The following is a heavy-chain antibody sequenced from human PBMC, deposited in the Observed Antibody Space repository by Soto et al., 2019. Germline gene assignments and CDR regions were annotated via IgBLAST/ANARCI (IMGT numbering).Heavy chain of an antibody. V-gene: IGHV4-34*01. J-gene: IGHJ4*02. CDR2: INHSGST. Sequence: PSETLSLTCAVYGGSFSGYYWSWIRQPPGKGLEWIGEINHSGSTNYNPSLKSRVTISVDTSKNQFSLKLSSVTAADTAVYYCARSSLYYYDSSGYYNWGQGTLVTVSS. CDR3: ARSSLYYYDSSGYYN. CDR1: GGSFSGYY. D-gene: IGHD3-22*01.